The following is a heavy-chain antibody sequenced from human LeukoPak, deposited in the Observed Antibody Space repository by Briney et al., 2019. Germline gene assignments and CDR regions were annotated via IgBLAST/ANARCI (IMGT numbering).Heavy chain of an antibody. Sequence: ASVKVSCKASGYTFTSYGISWVRQAPGQGPEWMGWISAYNGNTNYAQKLQGRVTMTTDTSTSTAYMELRSLRSDDTAVYYCARSYYDFWSGYYAHDYWGQGTLVTVSS. CDR3: ARSYYDFWSGYYAHDY. CDR2: ISAYNGNT. J-gene: IGHJ4*02. CDR1: GYTFTSYG. D-gene: IGHD3-3*01. V-gene: IGHV1-18*01.